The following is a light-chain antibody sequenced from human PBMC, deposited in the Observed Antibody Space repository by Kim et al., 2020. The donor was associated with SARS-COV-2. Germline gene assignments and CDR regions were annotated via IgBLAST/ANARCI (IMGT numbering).Light chain of an antibody. CDR1: QSLLHTDGKTY. CDR2: ELF. J-gene: IGKJ2*01. CDR3: MQSKQLRT. V-gene: IGKV2D-29*02. Sequence: EIVLTQTPLSLSVPPGQPAPISCKSSQSLLHTDGKTYLYWFLQKPGQSPQLLIYELFNRFSGVPDRFSGSGSGTDFTLKISRVEADDVGVYYCMQSKQLRTFGQGTKLEI.